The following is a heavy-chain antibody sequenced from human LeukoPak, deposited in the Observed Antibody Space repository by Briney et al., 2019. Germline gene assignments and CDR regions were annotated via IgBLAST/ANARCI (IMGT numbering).Heavy chain of an antibody. CDR3: AKDPPNYYDSP. CDR1: GFTFSSYA. D-gene: IGHD3-22*01. J-gene: IGHJ3*01. V-gene: IGHV3-23*01. CDR2: ISSSGGST. Sequence: GGSLRLSCAASGFTFSSYAMSWVRQAPGKGLEWVSAISSSGGSTYYADSVKGRFTISRDNSKNTLYLQMKSLRAEDTAVYHCAKDPPNYYDSPWGQGTMVTVSS.